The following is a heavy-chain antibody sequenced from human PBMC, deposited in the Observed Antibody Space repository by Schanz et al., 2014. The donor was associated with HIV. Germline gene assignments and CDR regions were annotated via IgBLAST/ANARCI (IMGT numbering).Heavy chain of an antibody. CDR1: GFTFSSHG. V-gene: IGHV3-30*18. D-gene: IGHD4-17*01. CDR3: AKDPTYGDYGGDAFDI. CDR2: ISYDGSNK. Sequence: PLVESGGGLVKPGASLRLSCAASGFTFSSHGMHWVRQAPGKGLEWVAVISYDGSNKYYADSVKGRFTISRDNSKNTLYLQMNSLRAEDTAVYYCAKDPTYGDYGGDAFDIWGQGTMVTVSS. J-gene: IGHJ3*02.